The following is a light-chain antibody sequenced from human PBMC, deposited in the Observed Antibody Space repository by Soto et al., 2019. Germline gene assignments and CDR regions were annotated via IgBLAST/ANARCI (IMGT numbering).Light chain of an antibody. CDR3: SSYKNNRDVI. Sequence: QSALTQPPSVSGSPGQSVTISCTGSSSDIGNYDHVSWYQQPPGTAPKLVIYEVSNRPSGVPDRFSGTKSGNTAPLIISGLQPEDEADYYSSSYKNNRDVIFGGGTKVTVL. CDR2: EVS. CDR1: SSDIGNYDH. J-gene: IGLJ2*01. V-gene: IGLV2-18*02.